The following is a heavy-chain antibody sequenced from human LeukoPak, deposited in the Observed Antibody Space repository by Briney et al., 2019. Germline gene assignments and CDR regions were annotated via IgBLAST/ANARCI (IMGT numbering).Heavy chain of an antibody. CDR3: ARTSGWHYYYYYYMDV. CDR2: ISAYNGNT. J-gene: IGHJ6*03. D-gene: IGHD6-19*01. V-gene: IGHV1-18*01. Sequence: GASVKVSCKASGYTFTSYGISWVRQAPGQGLEWMGWISAYNGNTNYAQKLQGRVTITTDTSKSTASMELRSLRSDHTAVYYCARTSGWHYYYYYYMDVGGEGTTVTVSS. CDR1: GYTFTSYG.